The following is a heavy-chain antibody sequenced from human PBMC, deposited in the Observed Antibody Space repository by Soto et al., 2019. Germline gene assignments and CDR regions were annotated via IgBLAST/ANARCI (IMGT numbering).Heavy chain of an antibody. Sequence: SETLSLTCSVSGASINNYYWSWIRQPPGKGLEWIGYVCYTGSTSTKYNPSLQSRVAMSVDSSKNQFSLKLTSMTAADTAIYYCAKYRRTDAEGYRLDFWGPGTLVTVSS. CDR1: GASINNYY. D-gene: IGHD5-12*01. J-gene: IGHJ4*02. V-gene: IGHV4-59*01. CDR2: VCYTGSTST. CDR3: AKYRRTDAEGYRLDF.